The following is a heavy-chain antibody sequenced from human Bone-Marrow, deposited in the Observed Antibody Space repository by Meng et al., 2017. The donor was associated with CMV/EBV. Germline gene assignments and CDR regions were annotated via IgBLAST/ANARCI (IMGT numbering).Heavy chain of an antibody. D-gene: IGHD6-13*01. V-gene: IGHV3-53*01. CDR2: IYSGGST. CDR1: GFTFGNYA. Sequence: GESLKISCAASGFTFGNYAMSWVRQAPGKGLEWVSVIYSGGSTYYADSVKGRFTISRDNAKNSLYLQMNSLRAEDTAVYYCARGVYQAAAGSSGFDYWGQGTLVTVSS. J-gene: IGHJ4*02. CDR3: ARGVYQAAAGSSGFDY.